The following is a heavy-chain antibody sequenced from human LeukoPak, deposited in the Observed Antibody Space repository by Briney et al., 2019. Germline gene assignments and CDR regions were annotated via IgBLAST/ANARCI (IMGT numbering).Heavy chain of an antibody. CDR3: ARKAGGYSYGPLDY. J-gene: IGHJ4*02. CDR2: INSDGSST. V-gene: IGHV3-74*01. CDR1: GFTFSSYW. D-gene: IGHD5-18*01. Sequence: GGSLRLSCAASGFTFSSYWMHWVRQAPGKGLVWVSRINSDGSSTSYADSVKGRFTISRDNAKSTLYLQMNSLRAEDTAVYYCARKAGGYSYGPLDYWGQGTLVTVSS.